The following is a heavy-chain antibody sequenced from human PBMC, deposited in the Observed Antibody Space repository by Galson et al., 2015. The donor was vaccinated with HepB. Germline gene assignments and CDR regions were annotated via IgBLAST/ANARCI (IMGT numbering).Heavy chain of an antibody. J-gene: IGHJ5*02. Sequence: SVKVSCKASGYTFTSYYMHWVRQAPGQGLEWMGIINPSGGSTSYAQKFQGRVTMTRDTSTSTVYMELSSLRSEDTAVYYCATAPTRDYVWGSYFDPWGQGTLVTVSS. CDR1: GYTFTSYY. CDR3: ATAPTRDYVWGSYFDP. CDR2: INPSGGST. D-gene: IGHD3-16*01. V-gene: IGHV1-46*01.